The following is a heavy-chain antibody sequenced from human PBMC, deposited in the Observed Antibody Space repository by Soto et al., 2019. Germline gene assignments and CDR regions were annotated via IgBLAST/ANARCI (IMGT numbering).Heavy chain of an antibody. J-gene: IGHJ4*02. Sequence: GGSLRLSCAASGFTFSSYGMHWVRQAPGKGLEGVSVISYDGSNKYYADSVKGRFTISRDNSKNTLYLQMNSLRAEDTAVYYCAKDPVDYWGQGTLVTVSS. CDR3: AKDPVDY. CDR2: ISYDGSNK. CDR1: GFTFSSYG. V-gene: IGHV3-30*18.